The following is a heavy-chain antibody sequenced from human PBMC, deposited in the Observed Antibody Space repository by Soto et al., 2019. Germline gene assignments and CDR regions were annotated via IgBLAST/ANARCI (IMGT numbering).Heavy chain of an antibody. V-gene: IGHV4-30-2*01. J-gene: IGHJ4*02. D-gene: IGHD1-26*01. CDR2: INHLETT. CDR1: GASITNAGYS. CDR3: HRGGGSDSFDY. Sequence: PSETLSLTCTVSGASITNAGYSWSWLRQTPGKGLEWIGYINHLETTFYNPSFESRLTLSIDRAKNQFSLKLHSMSAADRAVYFCHRGGGSDSFDYWGQGILVTVSS.